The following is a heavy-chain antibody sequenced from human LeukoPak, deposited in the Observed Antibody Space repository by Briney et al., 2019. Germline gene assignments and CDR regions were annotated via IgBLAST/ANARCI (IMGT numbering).Heavy chain of an antibody. D-gene: IGHD3-10*01. CDR2: ISSSGSTI. V-gene: IGHV3-48*04. CDR3: ARDRGSRLGFDI. J-gene: IGHJ3*02. CDR1: GFRFSTYS. Sequence: PGGSLRLSCAASGFRFSTYSMHWVRQAPGKGLEWVSYISSSGSTIYYADSVKGRFTISRDNAKNSLYLQMNSLRAEDTAVYYCARDRGSRLGFDIWGQGTMVTVSS.